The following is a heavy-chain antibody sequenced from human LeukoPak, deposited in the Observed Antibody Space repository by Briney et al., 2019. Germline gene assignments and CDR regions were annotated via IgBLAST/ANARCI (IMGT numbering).Heavy chain of an antibody. Sequence: GGSLRLSCAASGFTFSSYSMSWVRQVPGKGLEWVSGINWNGGSTGYADSVKGRFTISRDNAKNSLYLQMNSLRAEDTALYYCAREQVGATYDYWGQGALVTVSS. J-gene: IGHJ4*02. CDR2: INWNGGST. V-gene: IGHV3-20*04. CDR3: AREQVGATYDY. CDR1: GFTFSSYS. D-gene: IGHD1-26*01.